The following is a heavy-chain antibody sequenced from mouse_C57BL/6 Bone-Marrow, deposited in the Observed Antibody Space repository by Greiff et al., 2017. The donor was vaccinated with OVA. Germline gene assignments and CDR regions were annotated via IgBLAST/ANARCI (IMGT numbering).Heavy chain of an antibody. CDR1: GYTFTSYG. Sequence: QVHVKQSGAELARPGASVKLSCKASGYTFTSYGISWVKQRTGQGLEWIGEIYPRSGNTYYNEKFKGKATLTADKSSSTAYMELRSLTSEDSAVYFCARRTYYSSWFAYWGQGTLVTVSA. V-gene: IGHV1-81*01. CDR3: ARRTYYSSWFAY. CDR2: IYPRSGNT. D-gene: IGHD2-12*01. J-gene: IGHJ3*01.